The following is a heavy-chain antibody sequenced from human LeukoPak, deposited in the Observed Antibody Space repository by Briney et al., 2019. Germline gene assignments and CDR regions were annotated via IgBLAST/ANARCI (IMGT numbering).Heavy chain of an antibody. V-gene: IGHV3-53*01. CDR3: ARNKGVYGSGSYDN. D-gene: IGHD3-10*01. J-gene: IGHJ4*02. CDR2: INSGGTT. CDR1: GFTVSGHY. Sequence: PGGSLRLSCAASGFTVSGHYWSWVRQAPGKGLDWVSQINSGGTTYYADSAKGRFTISRDSSKNTLYLQMNSLRAEDTAVYHCARNKGVYGSGSYDNWGPGTLVTVSS.